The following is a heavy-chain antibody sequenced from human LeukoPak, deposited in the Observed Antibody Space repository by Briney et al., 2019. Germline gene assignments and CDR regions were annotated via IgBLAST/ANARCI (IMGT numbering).Heavy chain of an antibody. CDR1: GGSISSHY. CDR2: IYYSGST. CDR3: ARDIGDYDSSGYSYDY. Sequence: SETLSLTCTVSGGSISSHYWSWIRQPPGKGLEWIGYIYYSGSTNYNPSLKSRVTISVDTSKNQFSLKLSSVTAADTAVYYCARDIGDYDSSGYSYDYWGQGTLVTVSS. V-gene: IGHV4-59*11. J-gene: IGHJ4*02. D-gene: IGHD3-22*01.